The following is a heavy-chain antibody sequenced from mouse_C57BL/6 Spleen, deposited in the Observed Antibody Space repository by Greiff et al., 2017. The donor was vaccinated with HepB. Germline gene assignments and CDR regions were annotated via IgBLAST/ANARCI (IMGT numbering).Heavy chain of an antibody. CDR2: ISSGGDYI. CDR3: TRERDYYGSKGFDY. V-gene: IGHV5-9-1*02. Sequence: EVKVEESGEGLVKPGGSLKLSCAASGFTFSSYAMSWVRQTPEKRLEWVAYISSGGDYIYYADTVKGRFTISRDNARNTLYLQMSSLKSEDTAMYYCTRERDYYGSKGFDYWGQGTTLTVSS. CDR1: GFTFSSYA. D-gene: IGHD1-1*01. J-gene: IGHJ2*01.